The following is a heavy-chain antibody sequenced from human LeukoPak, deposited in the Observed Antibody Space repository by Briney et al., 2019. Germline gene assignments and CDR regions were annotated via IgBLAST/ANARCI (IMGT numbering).Heavy chain of an antibody. CDR3: ARQRGYYYDSSGYHDAFDI. CDR1: GYSFTSYW. V-gene: IGHV5-51*01. CDR2: IYPGDSDT. J-gene: IGHJ3*02. Sequence: GESLKISCKGSGYSFTSYWIGWVRQMPGKGLEWMGIIYPGDSDTRYSPSFQGQVTISADKSISTAYLQWSSLKASDTAMYYCARQRGYYYDSSGYHDAFDIWGQGTMVTVSS. D-gene: IGHD3-22*01.